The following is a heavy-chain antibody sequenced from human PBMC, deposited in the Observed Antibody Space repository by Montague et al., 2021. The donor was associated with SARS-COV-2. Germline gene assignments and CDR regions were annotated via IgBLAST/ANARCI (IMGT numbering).Heavy chain of an antibody. J-gene: IGHJ4*02. V-gene: IGHV3-48*03. D-gene: IGHD2-15*01. CDR1: GFTFSSYE. CDR3: VREGSGWFFDY. Sequence: SLRLSCAASGFTFSSYEMNWVRQAPGKGLEWPSSISYSGGITNYADSVRGRFTISRDFAKNSLYPQMNSLRAEDTAVYYCVREGSGWFFDYWGQGALVTVSS. CDR2: ISYSGGIT.